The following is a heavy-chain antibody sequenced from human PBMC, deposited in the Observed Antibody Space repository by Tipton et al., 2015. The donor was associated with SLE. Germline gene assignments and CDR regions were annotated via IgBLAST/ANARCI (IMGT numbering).Heavy chain of an antibody. J-gene: IGHJ4*02. D-gene: IGHD1-26*01. Sequence: LSLTCTVSGGSISSSSYYWGWIRQPPGKGLEWVSVIYSGGSTYYADSVKGRFTISRDNSKNTLYLQINSLRAEDTAVYYCARGVVGATAYFDYWGQGTLVTVSS. CDR3: ARGVVGATAYFDY. CDR2: IYSGGST. CDR1: GGSISSSSYY. V-gene: IGHV3-53*01.